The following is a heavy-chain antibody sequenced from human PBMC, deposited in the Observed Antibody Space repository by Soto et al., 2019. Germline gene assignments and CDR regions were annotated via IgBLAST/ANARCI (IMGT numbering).Heavy chain of an antibody. CDR2: ISSSSSTI. CDR3: ARDHALI. J-gene: IGHJ4*02. V-gene: IGHV3-48*02. D-gene: IGHD3-3*02. Sequence: EVQLVESGGGLVQPGGSLRLSCAASRFTFSSYSMSWFRQAPGKGLEWVSYISSSSSTIYYADSVKGRFTISRDSAKNSPDLQMNRLKDGHTAVYYCARDHALIWGPGTLVTVSS. CDR1: RFTFSSYS.